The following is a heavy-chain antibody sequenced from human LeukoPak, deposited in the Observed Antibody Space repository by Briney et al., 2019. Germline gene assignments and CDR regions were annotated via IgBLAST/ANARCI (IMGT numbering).Heavy chain of an antibody. CDR1: GGSISSGSYY. J-gene: IGHJ3*02. D-gene: IGHD1-26*01. V-gene: IGHV4-61*02. Sequence: SETLSLXCTGSGGSISSGSYYWSWIRQPAGKGLEWIGRIYTSGITNYKPSLKSRVTISVDTSKNQFSLKLSSVTAADTAVYYCARGSGSYGDAFDIWGQGTMVTVSS. CDR3: ARGSGSYGDAFDI. CDR2: IYTSGIT.